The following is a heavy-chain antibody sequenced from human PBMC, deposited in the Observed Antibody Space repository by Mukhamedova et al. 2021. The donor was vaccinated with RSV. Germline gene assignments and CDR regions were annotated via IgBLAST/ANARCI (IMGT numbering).Heavy chain of an antibody. CDR2: IYTSGST. CDR3: ARDRSGSSSYYGAFDI. Sequence: WSWIRQPAGTGLEWIGRIYTSGSTNYNPSLKSRVTISVDTSTNEFSLKLSSVTAADTAVYYCARDRSGSSSYYGAFDIWGQGTM. D-gene: IGHD3-22*01. V-gene: IGHV4-61*02. J-gene: IGHJ3*02.